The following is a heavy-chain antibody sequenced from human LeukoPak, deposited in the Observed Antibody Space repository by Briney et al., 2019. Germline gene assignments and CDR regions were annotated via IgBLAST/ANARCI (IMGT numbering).Heavy chain of an antibody. J-gene: IGHJ6*02. CDR2: INPNSGGT. V-gene: IGHV1-2*04. CDR1: GYTFTGYY. Sequence: ASVKVSCKASGYTFTGYYMHWVRQAPGQGLEWMGWINPNSGGTNYAQKFQGWVTMTRDTSISTAYMELSRLRSDDTAVYYCARDPLAYCGGDCVYGMDVWGQGTTVTVSS. CDR3: ARDPLAYCGGDCVYGMDV. D-gene: IGHD2-21*02.